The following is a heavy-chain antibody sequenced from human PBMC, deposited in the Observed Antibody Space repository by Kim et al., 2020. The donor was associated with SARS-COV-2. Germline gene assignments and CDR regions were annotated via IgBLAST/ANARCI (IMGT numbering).Heavy chain of an antibody. Sequence: GGSLRLSCAASGFTFSSYGMHWVRQAPGKGLEWVAVISYDGSNKYYADSVKGRFTISRDNSKNTLYLQMNSLRAEDTAVYYCVLGDGQGVYYYYGMDVWGQGTTVTVSS. CDR2: ISYDGSNK. V-gene: IGHV3-30*03. CDR1: GFTFSSYG. D-gene: IGHD3-16*01. CDR3: VLGDGQGVYYYYGMDV. J-gene: IGHJ6*02.